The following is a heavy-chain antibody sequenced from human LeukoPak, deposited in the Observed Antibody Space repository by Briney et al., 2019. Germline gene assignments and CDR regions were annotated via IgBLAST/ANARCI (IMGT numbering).Heavy chain of an antibody. CDR2: ISSSSSTI. Sequence: GSLRLSCAASGFTFSSYSMNWVRQAPGKGLEWVSYISSSSSTIYYADSVKGRFTISRDNAKNSLYLQMNSLRAEDTAVYYCARDSLSSYDILTGYYSNAFDIWGQGTMVTVSS. J-gene: IGHJ3*02. CDR1: GFTFSSYS. V-gene: IGHV3-48*01. CDR3: ARDSLSSYDILTGYYSNAFDI. D-gene: IGHD3-9*01.